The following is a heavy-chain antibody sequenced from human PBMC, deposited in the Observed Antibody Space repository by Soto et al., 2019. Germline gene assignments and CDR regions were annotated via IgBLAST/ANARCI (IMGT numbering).Heavy chain of an antibody. CDR3: ARVKASWHFDL. Sequence: EVQLVESGGGLVQPGGSLRLSCAASGFSFSGYSMIWVRQAPGKGLEWISYISSSSTTIFYTDSVKGRFTISRDNAKDSLYLQMSSLRAEDTAVYYCARVKASWHFDLLGRGTLVTVSS. CDR2: ISSSSTTI. J-gene: IGHJ2*01. V-gene: IGHV3-48*01. CDR1: GFSFSGYS. D-gene: IGHD3-22*01.